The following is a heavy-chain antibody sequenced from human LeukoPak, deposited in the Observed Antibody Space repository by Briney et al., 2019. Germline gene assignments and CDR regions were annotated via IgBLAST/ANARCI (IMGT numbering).Heavy chain of an antibody. CDR1: GGSISSSSYY. Sequence: ASETLSLTCTVSGGSISSSSYYWGWIRQPPGKGLGWIGSIYYSGSTYYNPSLRSRVTISVDTSKNQFSLKLSSVTAADTAVYYCARTPGGGSWYEFNYWGQGTLVTVSS. D-gene: IGHD6-13*01. J-gene: IGHJ4*02. V-gene: IGHV4-39*01. CDR3: ARTPGGGSWYEFNY. CDR2: IYYSGST.